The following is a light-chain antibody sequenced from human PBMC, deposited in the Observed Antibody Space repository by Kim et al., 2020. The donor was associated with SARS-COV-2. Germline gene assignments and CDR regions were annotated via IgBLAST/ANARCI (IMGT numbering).Light chain of an antibody. CDR1: QSRSSPY. Sequence: SPGEKATLSCRASQSRSSPYLAWYQQRHGQAPSLLISRASLRATGVPDRFSGSGSETDFTLTISRVETEDSAMYYCQQYDRPPVTFGPGTKVDIK. CDR2: RAS. CDR3: QQYDRPPVT. V-gene: IGKV3-20*01. J-gene: IGKJ3*01.